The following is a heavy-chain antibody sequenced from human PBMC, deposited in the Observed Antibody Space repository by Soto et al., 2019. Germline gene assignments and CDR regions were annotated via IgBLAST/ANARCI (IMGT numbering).Heavy chain of an antibody. V-gene: IGHV4-4*02. CDR3: ARGGDWQFDY. CDR2: IHHSGRT. J-gene: IGHJ4*02. D-gene: IGHD2-21*02. CDR1: GDSINSDTW. Sequence: QVQLKESGPGLVKPSGTLSLTCAVSGDSINSDTWWSWVRQPPGKGLEWIGEIHHSGRTNYNPSLKSGVTIVVEKSKNQVSLELRSMTAADTAVYYCARGGDWQFDYWGQGTLVTVSS.